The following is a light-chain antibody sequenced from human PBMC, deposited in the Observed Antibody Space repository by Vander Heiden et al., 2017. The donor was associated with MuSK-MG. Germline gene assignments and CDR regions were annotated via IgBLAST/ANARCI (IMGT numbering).Light chain of an antibody. J-gene: IGLJ3*02. CDR3: SSFTSSNTVV. CDR2: DVS. V-gene: IGLV2-14*03. CDR1: SSDVGGYNH. Sequence: QPALTQPASVSGSPGQSITISCTGTSSDVGGYNHVSWSQQHPGKAPKVMIYDVSNRPSGVSNRFSGSKSGNTASLTISGLQAEDEADYYCSSFTSSNTVVFGGGTKLTVL.